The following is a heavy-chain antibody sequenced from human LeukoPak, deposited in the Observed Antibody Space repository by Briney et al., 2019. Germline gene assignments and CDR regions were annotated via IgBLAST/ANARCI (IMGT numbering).Heavy chain of an antibody. J-gene: IGHJ5*02. Sequence: ASVKVSCKASGYTFTNYDINWVRQATGQGLEWMGWMNPNSGNTGYAQKFQGRVTMTRNTSISTAYMEMSCLRSEDTAVYYCARGRSPPAAAESLFDPWGQGTLVTVSS. CDR1: GYTFTNYD. D-gene: IGHD6-13*01. V-gene: IGHV1-8*01. CDR3: ARGRSPPAAAESLFDP. CDR2: MNPNSGNT.